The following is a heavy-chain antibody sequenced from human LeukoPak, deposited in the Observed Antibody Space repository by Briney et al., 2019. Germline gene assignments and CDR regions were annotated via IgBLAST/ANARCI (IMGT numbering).Heavy chain of an antibody. D-gene: IGHD3-10*01. CDR2: IYYSGST. CDR1: GGSISSYY. Sequence: PSETLSLTCTVSGGSISSYYWSWIRQSPGKGLEWIGYIYYSGSTNYNPSLKSRVTISVDASKNQFSLKLSSVTAADTAVYYCARHHRRGRGCFDPWGQGTLVTVSS. V-gene: IGHV4-59*08. CDR3: ARHHRRGRGCFDP. J-gene: IGHJ5*02.